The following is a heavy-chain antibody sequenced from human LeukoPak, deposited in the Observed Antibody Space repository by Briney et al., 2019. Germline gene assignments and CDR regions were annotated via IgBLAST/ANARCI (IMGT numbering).Heavy chain of an antibody. CDR2: IRYDGSNK. D-gene: IGHD3-16*01. J-gene: IGHJ1*01. CDR1: GFTFSSYG. CDR3: AKDPYRKKYVWGSPTSAEYFQH. V-gene: IGHV3-30*02. Sequence: PGGSLRLSWAASGFTFSSYGMHWARQAPGKGLEWVAFIRYDGSNKYYADSVKGRFTISRDNSKNTLYLQMNSLRAEDTAVYYCAKDPYRKKYVWGSPTSAEYFQHWGQGTLVTVSS.